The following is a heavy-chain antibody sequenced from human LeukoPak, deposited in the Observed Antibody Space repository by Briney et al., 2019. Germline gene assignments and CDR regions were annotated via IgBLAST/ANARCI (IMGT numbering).Heavy chain of an antibody. J-gene: IGHJ4*02. Sequence: PSETLSLTCPVSGGSISSYYWSWIRQPPGKGLEWIGYIYYIGSTNYNPSLKSRVTISVDTSKNQFSLKLSSVTAADTAVYYCARAPSYDFWSGYLNYFDYWGQGTLVTVSS. CDR3: ARAPSYDFWSGYLNYFDY. V-gene: IGHV4-59*01. CDR2: IYYIGST. CDR1: GGSISSYY. D-gene: IGHD3-3*01.